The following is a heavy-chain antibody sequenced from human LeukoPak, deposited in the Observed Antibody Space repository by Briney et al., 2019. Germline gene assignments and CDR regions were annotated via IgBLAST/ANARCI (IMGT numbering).Heavy chain of an antibody. Sequence: PSETLSLTCTVSGVSISSSNSYWGWIRQPPGKGLEWIGSIYYSGNTYYNASLKSQVSISIDTSKNQFSLRLTSVTAADTAVYYCARQTGSGLFILPGGQGTLVTISS. D-gene: IGHD3/OR15-3a*01. V-gene: IGHV4-39*01. CDR3: ARQTGSGLFILP. CDR2: IYYSGNT. J-gene: IGHJ4*02. CDR1: GVSISSSNSY.